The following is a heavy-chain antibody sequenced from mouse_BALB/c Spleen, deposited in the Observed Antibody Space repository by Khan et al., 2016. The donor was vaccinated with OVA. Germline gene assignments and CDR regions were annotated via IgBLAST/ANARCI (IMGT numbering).Heavy chain of an antibody. J-gene: IGHJ3*01. CDR2: INPSSGGT. CDR1: GYTFTSYY. CDR3: SRSGYGSFAY. V-gene: IGHV1S81*02. Sequence: QVRLQQSGAELVKPGASVRLSCKASGYTFTSYYLYWVKQRPGQGLEWIGDINPSSGGTNFNEKFTSKAILTVDKSSSTAYIQLNSLTSGDSAVYNCSRSGYGSFAYWGQGTLVTVSA. D-gene: IGHD2-2*01.